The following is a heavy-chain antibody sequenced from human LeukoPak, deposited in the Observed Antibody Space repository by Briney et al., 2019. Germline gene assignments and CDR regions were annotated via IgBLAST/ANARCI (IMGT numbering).Heavy chain of an antibody. J-gene: IGHJ6*03. V-gene: IGHV3-49*04. D-gene: IGHD3-10*01. CDR2: IRSKAYGGTT. Sequence: GSLRLSCTASGFTFGDYAMSWVRQAPGKGLEWVGFIRSKAYGGTTEYAASVKGRFTISRDDSKSIAYLQMNSLKTEDTAVYYCTRDRITMVRGAGYYYMDVWGKGTTVTISS. CDR3: TRDRITMVRGAGYYYMDV. CDR1: GFTFGDYA.